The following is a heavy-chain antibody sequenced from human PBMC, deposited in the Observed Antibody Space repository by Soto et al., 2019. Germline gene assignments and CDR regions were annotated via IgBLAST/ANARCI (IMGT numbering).Heavy chain of an antibody. D-gene: IGHD2-8*01. CDR2: IYYSGST. Sequence: SETLSRTGAGCGGSISSYYLRWIRQTPGKGLEWIGYIYYSGSTNYNPSLKSRVTISVDTSKNQFSLKLSSVTAADTAVYYCARVSTVFWVGTLYYVTDGGREPRFPFSS. J-gene: IGHJ4*02. CDR3: ARVSTVFWVGTLYYVTD. V-gene: IGHV4-59*01. CDR1: GGSISSYY.